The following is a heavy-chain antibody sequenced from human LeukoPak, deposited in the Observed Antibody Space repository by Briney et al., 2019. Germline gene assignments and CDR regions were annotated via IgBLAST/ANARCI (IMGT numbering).Heavy chain of an antibody. CDR1: GYTFTSYD. V-gene: IGHV1-8*01. J-gene: IGHJ4*02. Sequence: ASVKVSCKASGYTFTSYDINWVRQATGQGLEWMGWMNPNSGNTGYAQKFQGRVTMTRNTSISTAYMELSSLRSEDTAVYYRARAKGTYYYDSSGYYLGYWGQGTLVTVSS. CDR2: MNPNSGNT. CDR3: ARAKGTYYYDSSGYYLGY. D-gene: IGHD3-22*01.